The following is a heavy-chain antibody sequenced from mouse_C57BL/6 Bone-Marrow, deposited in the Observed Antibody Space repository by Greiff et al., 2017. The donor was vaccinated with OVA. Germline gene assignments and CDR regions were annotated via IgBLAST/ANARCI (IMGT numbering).Heavy chain of an antibody. J-gene: IGHJ3*01. CDR1: GYTFTSYG. CDR2: IYPRSGNT. Sequence: VKLMESGAELARPGASVKLSCKASGYTFTSYGISWVKQRTGQGLEWIGEIYPRSGNTYYNEKFKGKATLTADKSSSTAYMELRSLTSEDSAVYFCARYGTTSVAYWGQGTLVTVSA. CDR3: ARYGTTSVAY. V-gene: IGHV1-81*01. D-gene: IGHD2-1*01.